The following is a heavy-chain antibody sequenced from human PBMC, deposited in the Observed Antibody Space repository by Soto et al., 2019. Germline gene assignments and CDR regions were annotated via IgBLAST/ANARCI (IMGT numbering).Heavy chain of an antibody. CDR1: GGSVTSYY. CDR3: ARAHGYILTGYYSPYGFDY. D-gene: IGHD3-9*01. V-gene: IGHV4-59*02. J-gene: IGHJ4*02. Sequence: PSETLSLTCTVSGGSVTSYYWTWIRQPPGKGLEWIGYIYYSGSTNYNPSLKSRVTISVDTSKNQFSLKLSSVTAADTAVYYCARAHGYILTGYYSPYGFDYWGQGTLVTVSS. CDR2: IYYSGST.